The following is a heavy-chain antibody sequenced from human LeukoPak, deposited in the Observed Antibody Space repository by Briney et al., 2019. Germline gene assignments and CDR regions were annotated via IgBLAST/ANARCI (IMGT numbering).Heavy chain of an antibody. Sequence: SVKVSCKASGGTFSSYTISWVRQAPGQGLEWMGRIIPILGIANYAQKFQGRVTITADKSTSTAYMELSSLRSEDTAVYYCTRAGEYYYDSSGYYLDYWGQGTLVTVSS. CDR3: TRAGEYYYDSSGYYLDY. J-gene: IGHJ4*02. CDR1: GGTFSSYT. CDR2: IIPILGIA. V-gene: IGHV1-69*02. D-gene: IGHD3-22*01.